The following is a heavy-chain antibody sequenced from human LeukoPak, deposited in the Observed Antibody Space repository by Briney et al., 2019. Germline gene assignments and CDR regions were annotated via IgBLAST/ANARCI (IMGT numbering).Heavy chain of an antibody. CDR1: GYTFTGYY. Sequence: GASVKVSRKASGYTFTGYYMHWVRQAPGQGLEWMGRINPNSGGTNYAQKFQGRVTMTRDTSISTAYMELSRLRSDDTAVYYCASWGTAMGQNYYYYYYMDVWGKGTTVTVSS. V-gene: IGHV1-2*06. J-gene: IGHJ6*03. D-gene: IGHD5-18*01. CDR3: ASWGTAMGQNYYYYYYMDV. CDR2: INPNSGGT.